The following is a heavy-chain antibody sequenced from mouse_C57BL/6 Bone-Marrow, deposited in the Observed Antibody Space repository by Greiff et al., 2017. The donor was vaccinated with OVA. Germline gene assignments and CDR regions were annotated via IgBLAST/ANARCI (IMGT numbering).Heavy chain of an antibody. V-gene: IGHV5-12*01. D-gene: IGHD1-1*01. CDR1: GFTFSDYY. J-gene: IGHJ4*01. CDR3: ARRDYYGNAMDY. CDR2: ISNGGGST. Sequence: EVKLLESGGGLVQPGGSLKLSCAASGFTFSDYYMYWVRQTPEKRLEWVAYISNGGGSTYYPDTVKGRFTISRDNAKNTLYLQMSRLKSEDTAMYYCARRDYYGNAMDYWGQGTSVTVSS.